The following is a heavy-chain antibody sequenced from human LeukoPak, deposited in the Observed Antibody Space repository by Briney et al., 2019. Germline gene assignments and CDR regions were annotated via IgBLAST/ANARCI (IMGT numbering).Heavy chain of an antibody. Sequence: SETLSLTCTVSGGSISSYYWSWIRQPPGKGLEWIGYINYSGSTNYNPSLKSRVTISVDTSKNQFSLKLSSVTAADTAVYYCARGGLEWLLYYFDYWGQGTLVTVSS. D-gene: IGHD3-3*01. CDR2: INYSGST. CDR3: ARGGLEWLLYYFDY. J-gene: IGHJ4*02. V-gene: IGHV4-59*01. CDR1: GGSISSYY.